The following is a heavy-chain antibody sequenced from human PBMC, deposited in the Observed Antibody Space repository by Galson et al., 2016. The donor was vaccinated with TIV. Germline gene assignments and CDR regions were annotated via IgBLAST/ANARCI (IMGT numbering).Heavy chain of an antibody. Sequence: SVKVSCKASGDTFSTYPFNWVRQAPGQGLEWVGGFIPLFGTANYAQKFQGRVTITADESTSTLYMEVSSLRSEDTAVYYCGKDSNTAMDTYHYYYGMDVWGQGTTVIVSS. D-gene: IGHD5-18*01. V-gene: IGHV1-69*13. CDR3: GKDSNTAMDTYHYYYGMDV. J-gene: IGHJ6*02. CDR1: GDTFSTYP. CDR2: FIPLFGTA.